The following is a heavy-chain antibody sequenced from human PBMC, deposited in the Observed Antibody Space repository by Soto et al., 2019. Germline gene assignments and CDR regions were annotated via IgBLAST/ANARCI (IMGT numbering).Heavy chain of an antibody. J-gene: IGHJ4*02. CDR3: AAGPDYYDSSGYYSC. D-gene: IGHD3-22*01. CDR1: GFTFTSSA. V-gene: IGHV1-58*02. CDR2: IVVGSGNT. Sequence: SVKVSCKASGFTFTSSAMQWVRQARGQRLEWIGWIVVGSGNTNYAQKFQERVTITRDMSTSTAYMELSSLRSEDTAVYYCAAGPDYYDSSGYYSCWGQGTLVTVSS.